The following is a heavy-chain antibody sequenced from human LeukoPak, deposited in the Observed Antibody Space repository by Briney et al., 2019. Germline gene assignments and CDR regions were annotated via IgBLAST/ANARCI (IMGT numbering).Heavy chain of an antibody. J-gene: IGHJ3*02. CDR2: INPRGTAT. CDR1: GYSFTSHY. CDR3: ARVGPRAFDI. V-gene: IGHV1-46*01. Sequence: ASVKVSCKASGYSFTSHYMHWVRQAPGQGLEWMGLINPRGTATRYAESFQGRLTLTRDMSTSTVYMELSSLRSEDTAVYYCARVGPRAFDIWGQGTMVTVSS.